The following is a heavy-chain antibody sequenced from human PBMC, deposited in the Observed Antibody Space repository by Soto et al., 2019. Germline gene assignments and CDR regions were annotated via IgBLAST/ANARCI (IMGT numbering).Heavy chain of an antibody. D-gene: IGHD6-19*01. J-gene: IGHJ4*02. V-gene: IGHV3-73*01. CDR2: IRSSSNNYAT. CDR1: GFTFSGYA. Sequence: PGGSLRLSCAASGFTFSGYAMHWVRQASGKGLEWVGHIRSSSNNYATAYAASVTGRFTISRDDSKSTAYLQMNSLKIEDTAVYYCTGSAKGYWGQGTQVTVSS. CDR3: TGSAKGY.